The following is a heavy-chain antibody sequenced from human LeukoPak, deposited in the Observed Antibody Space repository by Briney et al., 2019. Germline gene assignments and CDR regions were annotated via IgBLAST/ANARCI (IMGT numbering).Heavy chain of an antibody. CDR3: ARVRIVVVPAAMPVFDY. CDR1: GYTFTSYG. CDR2: ISAYNGNT. V-gene: IGHV1-18*01. Sequence: GASVKVSCKASGYTFTSYGISWVRQAPGQGLEWMGWISAYNGNTNYAQKLQGRVTMTTDTSTSTAYMELRSLRSDDTAVYYCARVRIVVVPAAMPVFDYWGQGTLVTVPS. J-gene: IGHJ4*02. D-gene: IGHD2-2*01.